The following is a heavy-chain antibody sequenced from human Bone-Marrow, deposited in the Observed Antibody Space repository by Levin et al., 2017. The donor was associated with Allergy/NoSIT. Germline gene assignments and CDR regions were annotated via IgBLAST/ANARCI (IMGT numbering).Heavy chain of an antibody. CDR2: ISYDGNNK. CDR3: AKDPLGREYGDYPYWYFDL. J-gene: IGHJ2*01. V-gene: IGHV3-30*18. D-gene: IGHD4-17*01. Sequence: GGSLRLSCAASGLTFSNYGMYWVRQAPGKGLEWVALISYDGNNKYYADSVRGRFTISRDKFKNTVYLQMNSLTGDDTAVYYCAKDPLGREYGDYPYWYFDLWGRGTLVTVSS. CDR1: GLTFSNYG.